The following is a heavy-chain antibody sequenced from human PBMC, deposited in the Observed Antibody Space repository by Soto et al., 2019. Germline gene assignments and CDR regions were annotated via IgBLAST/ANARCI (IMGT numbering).Heavy chain of an antibody. V-gene: IGHV5-10-1*01. CDR2: IDPSDSYT. Sequence: PGESLKISCKGSGYSFTSYWISWVRQMPGKGLEWMGRIDPSDSYTNYSPSFQGHVTISADKSISTAYLQWSSLKASDTAMYYCASPRRGITMVRGADPRNYYYYYGMDVWGQGTTVTVSS. D-gene: IGHD3-10*01. J-gene: IGHJ6*02. CDR1: GYSFTSYW. CDR3: ASPRRGITMVRGADPRNYYYYYGMDV.